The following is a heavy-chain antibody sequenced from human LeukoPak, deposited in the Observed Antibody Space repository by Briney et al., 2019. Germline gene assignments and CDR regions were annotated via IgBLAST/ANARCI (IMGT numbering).Heavy chain of an antibody. Sequence: KPSETLSLTCTVSGGSISSSSYYWGWIRQPPGKGLEWIGSIYYSGSTYYNPSLKSRVTISVDTSKNQFSLKLSSVTAADTAVYYCARQDSSGYDSSGYREDWGQGTLVTVSS. CDR2: IYYSGST. V-gene: IGHV4-39*01. J-gene: IGHJ4*02. CDR3: ARQDSSGYDSSGYRED. CDR1: GGSISSSSYY. D-gene: IGHD3-22*01.